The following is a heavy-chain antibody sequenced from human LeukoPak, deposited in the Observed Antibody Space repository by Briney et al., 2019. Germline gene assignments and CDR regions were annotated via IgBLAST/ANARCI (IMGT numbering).Heavy chain of an antibody. D-gene: IGHD3-22*01. CDR3: ARGPYYYDSSGYLYYFDY. V-gene: IGHV4-4*02. CDR2: IHDCGRT. CDR1: GGSISRNTW. Sequence: PSETLSFTCAVSGGSISRNTWWSWASQPPGKGLEWIAEIHDCGRTNYNPSLKSRVTISVDKSKNQFSLQLASMTAADTAVYYCARGPYYYDSSGYLYYFDYWGQGTLVTVSS. J-gene: IGHJ4*02.